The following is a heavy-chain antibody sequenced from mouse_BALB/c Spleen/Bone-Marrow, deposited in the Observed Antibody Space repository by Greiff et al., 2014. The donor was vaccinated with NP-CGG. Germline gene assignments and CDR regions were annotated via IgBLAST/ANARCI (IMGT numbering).Heavy chain of an antibody. D-gene: IGHD1-1*01. CDR3: ARYYYGSSYFDY. CDR1: GFNIKDTY. J-gene: IGHJ2*01. CDR2: IDPANGNT. V-gene: IGHV14-3*02. Sequence: VQLQQPGAGLVKPGASVKLSCTASGFNIKDTYMHWVKQRPEQGLEWIGRIDPANGNTKYDPRFQGKATITADTSSNTAYLQLSSLTSEDTAVYYCARYYYGSSYFDYWGQGTTHTVSS.